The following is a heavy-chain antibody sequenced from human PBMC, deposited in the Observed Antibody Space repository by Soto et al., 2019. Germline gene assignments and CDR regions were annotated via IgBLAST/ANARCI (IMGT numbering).Heavy chain of an antibody. CDR3: ARLEGLATISYYFDF. Sequence: ASETLSLTCTVSGGSISSSSYYWGWIRQPPGKGLEWIGSIYYSGSTYYNPSLKSRVTISVDTSKNQFSLKLSSVTAADTAVYFCARLEGLATISYYFDFWGQGAQVTVSS. CDR2: IYYSGST. V-gene: IGHV4-39*01. J-gene: IGHJ4*02. CDR1: GGSISSSSYY. D-gene: IGHD3-9*01.